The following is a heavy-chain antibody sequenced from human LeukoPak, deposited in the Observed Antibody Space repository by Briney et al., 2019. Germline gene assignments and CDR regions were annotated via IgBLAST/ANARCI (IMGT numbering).Heavy chain of an antibody. Sequence: GGSLRLSCAASGFTFSSYTMNWVRRAPGKGLEWVSSISSGSSYIYYADSVKGRFTISRDNAKNSLHLQMNSLRVEDTAVYYCATGTEETTVVTPCYWGQGTLVTVSS. V-gene: IGHV3-21*01. CDR3: ATGTEETTVVTPCY. J-gene: IGHJ4*02. CDR1: GFTFSSYT. D-gene: IGHD4-23*01. CDR2: ISSGSSYI.